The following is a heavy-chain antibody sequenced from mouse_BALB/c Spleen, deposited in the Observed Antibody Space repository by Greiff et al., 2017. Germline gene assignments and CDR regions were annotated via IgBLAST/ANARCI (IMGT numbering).Heavy chain of an antibody. J-gene: IGHJ1*01. D-gene: IGHD4-1*01. V-gene: IGHV1-4*01. CDR1: GYTFTSYT. Sequence: VKLVESGAELARPGASVKMSCKASGYTFTSYTMHWVKQRPGQGLEWIGYINPSSGYTNYNQKFKDKATLTADKSSSTAYMQLSSLTSEDSAVYYCARLTGGWYFDVWGAGTTVTVSS. CDR2: INPSSGYT. CDR3: ARLTGGWYFDV.